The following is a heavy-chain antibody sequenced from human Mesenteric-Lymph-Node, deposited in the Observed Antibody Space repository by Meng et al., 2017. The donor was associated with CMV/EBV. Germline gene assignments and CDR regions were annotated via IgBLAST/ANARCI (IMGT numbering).Heavy chain of an antibody. CDR3: ASPGYSGYATRRFDY. D-gene: IGHD5-12*01. CDR2: INHSGST. CDR1: GGSFSGYY. J-gene: IGHJ4*02. Sequence: VYGGSFSGYYWSWIRQPPGKGLEWIGEINHSGSTNYHPSLKSRVTISVDTSKNQFSLKLSSVTAADTAVYYCASPGYSGYATRRFDYWGQGTLVTVSS. V-gene: IGHV4-34*01.